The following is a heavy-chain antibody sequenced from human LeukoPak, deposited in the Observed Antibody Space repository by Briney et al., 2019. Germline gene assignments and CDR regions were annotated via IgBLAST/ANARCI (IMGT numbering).Heavy chain of an antibody. Sequence: EASVKVSCNASGGTFSNYAINWVRQAPGQGLEWMGRVFPIFGTPNYAQKFQGRVTFTADKSTSTAYMELSSLTSEDTAVYYCARDQGDDYWGQGTLVTVSS. V-gene: IGHV1-69*06. D-gene: IGHD3-10*01. CDR2: VFPIFGTP. CDR1: GGTFSNYA. J-gene: IGHJ4*02. CDR3: ARDQGDDY.